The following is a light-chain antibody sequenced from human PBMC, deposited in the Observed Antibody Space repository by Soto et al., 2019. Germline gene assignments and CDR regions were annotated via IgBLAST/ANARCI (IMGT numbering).Light chain of an antibody. CDR3: GSWDSSLSAYV. Sequence: QSVLTQPPSASGTPGQRVTISCSGSTSNIGSKTVSWYQQLPGSAPKVLIYDDDKRPSGIPDRFSGSKSGTSATLGITGFQTGDEADYYCGSWDSSLSAYVFGTGTKLTVL. CDR2: DDD. J-gene: IGLJ1*01. CDR1: TSNIGSKT. V-gene: IGLV1-51*01.